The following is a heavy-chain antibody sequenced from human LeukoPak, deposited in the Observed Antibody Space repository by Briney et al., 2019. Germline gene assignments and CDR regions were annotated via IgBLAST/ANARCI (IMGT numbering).Heavy chain of an antibody. V-gene: IGHV3-48*03. CDR2: ISSSGSTI. CDR1: GFTFSSYG. CDR3: ARDGLRWELLDS. J-gene: IGHJ4*02. D-gene: IGHD1-26*01. Sequence: QPGGSLRLSCAASGFTFSSYGMNWVRQAPGKGLEWVSYISSSGSTIYYADSVKGRFTISRDNSKNSLYLQMSSLRAEDTAVYYCARDGLRWELLDSWGQGTLVTVSS.